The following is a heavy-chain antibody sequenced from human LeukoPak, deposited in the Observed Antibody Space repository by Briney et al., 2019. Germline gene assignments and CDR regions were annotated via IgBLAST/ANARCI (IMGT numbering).Heavy chain of an antibody. Sequence: SETLSLTCTVSGGSISSYYWNWIRQAPGKGLEWIGFIYSSGSTNYNPSLKSRVTMSVDTSKNQFSLKLRFVTDADTAVYHCARGGSSTWRIGYYFDFWGQGTLVTVSS. D-gene: IGHD6-13*01. CDR2: IYSSGST. V-gene: IGHV4-59*01. J-gene: IGHJ4*02. CDR3: ARGGSSTWRIGYYFDF. CDR1: GGSISSYY.